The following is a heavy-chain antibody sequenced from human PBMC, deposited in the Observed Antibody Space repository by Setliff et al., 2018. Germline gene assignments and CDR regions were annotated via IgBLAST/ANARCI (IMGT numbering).Heavy chain of an antibody. D-gene: IGHD6-6*01. CDR1: GFTFSSYW. CDR3: VRLAGQLGQTRSNYYYYYYMDV. CDR2: INSDGSST. Sequence: GGSLRLSCAASGFTFSSYWMHWVRQAPGKGLVRVSRINSDGSSTSYADSVKGRFTISRDNAKNTLYLQMNSLAAEDTAVFYCVRLAGQLGQTRSNYYYYYYMDVWGKGATVTVSS. V-gene: IGHV3-74*01. J-gene: IGHJ6*03.